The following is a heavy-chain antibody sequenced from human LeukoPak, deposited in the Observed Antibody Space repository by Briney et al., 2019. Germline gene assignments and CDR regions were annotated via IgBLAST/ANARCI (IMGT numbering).Heavy chain of an antibody. Sequence: GQSLKISCKGFGYSFTTSWIGWVRQMPGKGLEWMGVIYPGDSDTGYSPSFQGQVTISADKSITTAYLQWSSLKASDTAMYFCARHTVGTTGNWIFDYWGQGTLVTVSS. V-gene: IGHV5-51*01. CDR1: GYSFTTSW. D-gene: IGHD1-26*01. CDR2: IYPGDSDT. CDR3: ARHTVGTTGNWIFDY. J-gene: IGHJ4*02.